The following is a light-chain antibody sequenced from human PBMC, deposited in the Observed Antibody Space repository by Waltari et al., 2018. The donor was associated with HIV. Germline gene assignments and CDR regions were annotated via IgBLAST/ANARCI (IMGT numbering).Light chain of an antibody. CDR1: QSVSSN. V-gene: IGKV3-15*01. Sequence: EIVMTQSPATLSVSPGESATLPCRASQSVSSNLAWYQQKPGQAPRLLVFGASTRATGIPARFSGSGSGTECTLTISSLQSEDFAVYYCQQYNNWPPEITFGPGTKVDIK. CDR2: GAS. CDR3: QQYNNWPPEIT. J-gene: IGKJ3*01.